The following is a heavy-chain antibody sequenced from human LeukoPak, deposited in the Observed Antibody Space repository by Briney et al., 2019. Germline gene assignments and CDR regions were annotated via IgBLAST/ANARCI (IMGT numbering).Heavy chain of an antibody. Sequence: GGSLRLSCAASGFTFSNYWMSWVRQAPGKGLEWVANIKQDGSEKYYVNSVKGRFTISRVNAKNSLYLQMNSLRAEDTAIYYCAREDDWNYEDYWGQGTLVTVSS. CDR2: IKQDGSEK. D-gene: IGHD1-7*01. CDR3: AREDDWNYEDY. V-gene: IGHV3-7*01. J-gene: IGHJ4*02. CDR1: GFTFSNYW.